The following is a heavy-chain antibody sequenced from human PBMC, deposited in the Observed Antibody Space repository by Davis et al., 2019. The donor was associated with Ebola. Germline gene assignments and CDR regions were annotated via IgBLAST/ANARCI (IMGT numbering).Heavy chain of an antibody. Sequence: ASVKVSCKASGGTFSSYAISWVRQAPGQGLEWMGGFDPEDGKTIYAQKFQGRVTVSEDTSTDTAYMELRSLRSDDTAVYYCARDTSVVPVYYYMDVWGEGTTVTVSS. CDR2: FDPEDGKT. J-gene: IGHJ6*03. CDR1: GGTFSSYA. V-gene: IGHV1-24*01. CDR3: ARDTSVVPVYYYMDV. D-gene: IGHD2-2*01.